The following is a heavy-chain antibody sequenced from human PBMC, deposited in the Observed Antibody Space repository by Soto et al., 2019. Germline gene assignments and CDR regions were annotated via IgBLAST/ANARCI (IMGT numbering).Heavy chain of an antibody. J-gene: IGHJ6*02. CDR3: ARDPTYYDFWSRYWTQKHYYYYYGMDV. V-gene: IGHV1-46*01. D-gene: IGHD3-3*01. Sequence: ASVKVSCKASGYTFTSYYMHWVRQAPGQGLEWMGIINPSGGSTSYAQKFQGRVTMTRDTSTSTVYMELSSLRSEDTAVYYCARDPTYYDFWSRYWTQKHYYYYYGMDVWGHGTTVTVSS. CDR1: GYTFTSYY. CDR2: INPSGGST.